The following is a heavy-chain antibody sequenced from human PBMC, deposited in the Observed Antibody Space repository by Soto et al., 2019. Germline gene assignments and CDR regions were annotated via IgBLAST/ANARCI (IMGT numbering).Heavy chain of an antibody. V-gene: IGHV5-51*01. CDR3: ARQGGTIFDYYYYYGMDV. Sequence: PGESLKISCKGSGYSFTSYWIGWVRQMPGKGLEWMGIIYPGDSDTRYSPSFQGQVTISADKSISTAYLQWSSLKASDTAMYYCARQGGTIFDYYYYYGMDVWGQGTTVTVSS. CDR2: IYPGDSDT. D-gene: IGHD3-3*01. CDR1: GYSFTSYW. J-gene: IGHJ6*02.